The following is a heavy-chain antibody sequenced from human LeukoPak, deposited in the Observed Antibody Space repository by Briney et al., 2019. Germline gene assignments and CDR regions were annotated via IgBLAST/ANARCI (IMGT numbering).Heavy chain of an antibody. CDR2: IKQDGSDK. CDR1: GFTFSSFW. D-gene: IGHD2-8*01. J-gene: IGHJ4*02. Sequence: GGSLRLSCAASGFTFSSFWMSWVRQAPGKGLEYVANIKQDGSDKYYVHSVKRRFTIPRDNAKNSLYLQMNSLRGEDTAVYYCARQIKWSNNYWGQGTLVTVSS. V-gene: IGHV3-7*03. CDR3: ARQIKWSNNY.